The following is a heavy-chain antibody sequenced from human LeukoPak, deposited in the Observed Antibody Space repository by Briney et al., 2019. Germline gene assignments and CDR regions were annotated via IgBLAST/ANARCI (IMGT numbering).Heavy chain of an antibody. J-gene: IGHJ4*02. Sequence: ASVKVSCKASGYTFTGYYMHWVRQAPGQGLEWMGWINPNSGGTNYAQKFQGRVTMTRDTSISTAYMELSRLRSDDTAVYYCARVGHQIDSESYQAPLGYWGQGTLVTVSS. CDR1: GYTFTGYY. CDR2: INPNSGGT. D-gene: IGHD1-26*01. V-gene: IGHV1-2*02. CDR3: ARVGHQIDSESYQAPLGY.